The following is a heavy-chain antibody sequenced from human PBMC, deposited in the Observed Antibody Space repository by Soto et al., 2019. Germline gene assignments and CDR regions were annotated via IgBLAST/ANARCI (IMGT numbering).Heavy chain of an antibody. V-gene: IGHV1-2*04. CDR2: INPKSGGT. Sequence: RASVKVSCNASGYSFTDYHIHWVRQAPGQGLEWLGRINPKSGGTSTAQKFQGWVTMTTDTSISTASMELTRLTSDDTAIYYCARGDSTDCSNGVCSFFYNHDMDVWGQVTTVTVS. CDR3: ARGDSTDCSNGVCSFFYNHDMDV. J-gene: IGHJ6*02. D-gene: IGHD2-8*01. CDR1: GYSFTDYH.